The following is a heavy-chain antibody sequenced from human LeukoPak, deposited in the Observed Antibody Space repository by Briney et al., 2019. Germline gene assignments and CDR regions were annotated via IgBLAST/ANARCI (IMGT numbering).Heavy chain of an antibody. V-gene: IGHV1-8*02. CDR3: ARGGVFVTTVTGGAFDI. CDR1: GYTFSSYF. D-gene: IGHD4-17*01. CDR2: MNPNSGNT. J-gene: IGHJ3*02. Sequence: GASVKVSXKASGYTFSSYFMHWVRQAPGQGLERMGWMNPNSGNTGYAQKFQGRVTMTRNTSISTAYMELSSLRSEDTAVYYCARGGVFVTTVTGGAFDIWGQGTMVTVSS.